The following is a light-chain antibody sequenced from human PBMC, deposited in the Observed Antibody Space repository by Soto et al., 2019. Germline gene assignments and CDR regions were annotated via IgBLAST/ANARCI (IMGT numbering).Light chain of an antibody. CDR1: SSNIGSAY. CDR3: AAWDDSLNGRV. J-gene: IGLJ1*01. Sequence: QSVLTQPPSASGTPGQTVTISCSGSSSNIGSAYIYWYQHLPGTAPKLLIYRNNQRPSGVPDRFSASKSGTSASLAISGLRSEDDSDYYCAAWDDSLNGRVFGTGTKVTVL. V-gene: IGLV1-47*01. CDR2: RNN.